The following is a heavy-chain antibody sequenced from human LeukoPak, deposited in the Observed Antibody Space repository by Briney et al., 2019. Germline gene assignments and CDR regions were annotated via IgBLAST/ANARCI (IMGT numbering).Heavy chain of an antibody. Sequence: SETLSLTCTVSGGSISSGDYYWSWIHQPPGKGLEWIGYIYYSGSTYYNPSLKSRVTISVDTSKNQFSLKLSSVTAADTAVYYCARVLRGSHAFDIWGQGTMVTVSS. D-gene: IGHD3-10*01. CDR2: IYYSGST. CDR1: GGSISSGDYY. V-gene: IGHV4-30-4*01. J-gene: IGHJ3*02. CDR3: ARVLRGSHAFDI.